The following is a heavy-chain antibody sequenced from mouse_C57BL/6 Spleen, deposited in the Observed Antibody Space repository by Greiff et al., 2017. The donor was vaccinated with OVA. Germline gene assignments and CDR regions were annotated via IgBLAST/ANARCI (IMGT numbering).Heavy chain of an antibody. CDR1: GYSFTSYY. D-gene: IGHD1-1*01. CDR2: IYPGSGNT. V-gene: IGHV1-66*01. J-gene: IGHJ4*01. CDR3: ARKIHYGSSSLAMDY. Sequence: QVQLQQSGPELVKPGASVKISCKASGYSFTSYYIHWVKQRPGQGLEWIGWIYPGSGNTKYNEKFTGKATLTADTSSSTAYMQLSSLTSEDSAVYYCARKIHYGSSSLAMDYWGQGTSVTVSS.